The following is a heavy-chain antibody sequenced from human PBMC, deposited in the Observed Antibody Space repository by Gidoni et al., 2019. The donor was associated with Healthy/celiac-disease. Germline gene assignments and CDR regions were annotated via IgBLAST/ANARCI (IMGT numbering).Heavy chain of an antibody. J-gene: IGHJ5*02. CDR2: IRSKAYGGTT. CDR3: TREGGANPDWFDP. Sequence: EVQLVESGVGLVQPGRSLRLSCTASGFTFGDYAMSWVRQAPGKGLEWVGFIRSKAYGGTTEYAASVKGRFTIARDDSKSIAYLQMNSLKTEDTAVYYCTREGGANPDWFDPWGQGTLVTVSS. D-gene: IGHD1-26*01. CDR1: GFTFGDYA. V-gene: IGHV3-49*04.